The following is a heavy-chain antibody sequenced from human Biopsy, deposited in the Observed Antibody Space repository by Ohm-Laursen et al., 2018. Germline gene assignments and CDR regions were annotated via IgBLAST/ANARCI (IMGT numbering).Heavy chain of an antibody. V-gene: IGHV4-59*12. CDR3: AGTPGKAVAGRFLDL. CDR2: ISYTGGI. J-gene: IGHJ2*01. CDR1: GGSISGYH. Sequence: GTLSLTCPVSGGSISGYHWSWIRKSPGKGLEWLAYISYTGGITSNPSLNGRATMSLDTSNNQFSLTLTSVTAADTAVYYCAGTPGKAVAGRFLDLWGRGTLVTVSS. D-gene: IGHD6-19*01.